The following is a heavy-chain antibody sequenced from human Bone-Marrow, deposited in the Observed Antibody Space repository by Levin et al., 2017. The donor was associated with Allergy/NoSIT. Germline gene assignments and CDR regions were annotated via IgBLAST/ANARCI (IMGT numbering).Heavy chain of an antibody. J-gene: IGHJ4*02. CDR3: TRLSEEQVIRLPFDY. D-gene: IGHD1-14*01. V-gene: IGHV3-73*01. CDR2: IRSKANSYAT. Sequence: GGSLRLSCAASGFIFSGSAIHWVRQASGKGLEWVGRIRSKANSYATAYVESVRGRFTISRDDSKNTAYLEMNSLKTEDTALYYCTRLSEEQVIRLPFDYWGQGTLVTVSS. CDR1: GFIFSGSA.